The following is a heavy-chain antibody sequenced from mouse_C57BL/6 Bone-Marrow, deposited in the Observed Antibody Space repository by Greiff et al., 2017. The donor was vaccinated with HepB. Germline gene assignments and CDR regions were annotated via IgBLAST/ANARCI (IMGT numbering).Heavy chain of an antibody. J-gene: IGHJ3*01. V-gene: IGHV1-75*01. CDR2: IFPGSGST. D-gene: IGHD2-5*01. CDR3: ARGGTYYSNYVRFAY. Sequence: QVQLQQSGPELVKPGASVKISCKASGYTFTDYYINWVKQRPGQGLEWIGWIFPGSGSTYYNEKFKGKATLTVDKSSSTAYMLLSSLTSEDSAVYVCARGGTYYSNYVRFAYWGQGTLVTVSA. CDR1: GYTFTDYY.